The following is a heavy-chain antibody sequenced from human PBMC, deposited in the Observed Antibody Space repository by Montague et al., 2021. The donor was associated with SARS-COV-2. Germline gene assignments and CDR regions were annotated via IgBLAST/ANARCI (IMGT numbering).Heavy chain of an antibody. V-gene: IGHV4-59*01. CDR1: GGSISTYY. Sequence: SETLSLTCTLSGGSISTYYWNWIRQPPGKGLEWIGYIYYSGNTYYNPSLKSRATISVETSKNQFSLSLTSVTAADTAVYYCARGAFWSAAPDYWGQGMLVTVSS. CDR3: ARGAFWSAAPDY. J-gene: IGHJ4*02. D-gene: IGHD3-3*01. CDR2: IYYSGNT.